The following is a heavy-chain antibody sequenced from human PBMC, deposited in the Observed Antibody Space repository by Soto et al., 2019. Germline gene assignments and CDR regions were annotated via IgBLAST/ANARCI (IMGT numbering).Heavy chain of an antibody. CDR2: IYYSGST. Sequence: PSETLSLSCTVSGGSISSSSYYWGWIRQPPGKGLEWIGSIYYSGSTYYNPSLKSRVTISVDTSKNQFSLKLSSVTAADTAVYYCTTDLVDYGDNYYYYGMDVWGQGTTVTVSS. D-gene: IGHD4-17*01. V-gene: IGHV4-39*03. CDR1: GGSISSSSYY. CDR3: TTDLVDYGDNYYYYGMDV. J-gene: IGHJ6*02.